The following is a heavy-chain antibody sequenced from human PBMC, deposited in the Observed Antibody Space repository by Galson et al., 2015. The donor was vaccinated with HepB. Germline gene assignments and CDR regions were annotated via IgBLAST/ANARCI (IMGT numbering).Heavy chain of an antibody. CDR3: ARPKLQGSSSNPFDY. CDR1: GYSFTTYW. Sequence: QSGAEVKKPGESLKTSCKGSGYSFTTYWIGWVRQLPGEGLEWMGIIYPGDSDTRYSPSFQGQVTISADKSINTAYLQWNSLKASDTAMYYCARPKLQGSSSNPFDYWGQGTLVTVSS. CDR2: IYPGDSDT. D-gene: IGHD6-6*01. V-gene: IGHV5-51*03. J-gene: IGHJ4*02.